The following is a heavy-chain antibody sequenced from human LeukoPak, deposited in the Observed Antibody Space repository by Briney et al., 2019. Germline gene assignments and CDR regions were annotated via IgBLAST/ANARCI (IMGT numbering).Heavy chain of an antibody. Sequence: PGGSLRLSCAASGFTFSSYARSWVRQAPGKGLEWVSAISGSGGTTYYADSVKGRFTISRDNAKNSLYLQMHSLRAEDTAVYYCAREVVTIFGVVIDHLDDYWGQGTLVTVSS. V-gene: IGHV3-23*01. D-gene: IGHD3-3*01. J-gene: IGHJ4*02. CDR2: ISGSGGTT. CDR1: GFTFSSYA. CDR3: AREVVTIFGVVIDHLDDY.